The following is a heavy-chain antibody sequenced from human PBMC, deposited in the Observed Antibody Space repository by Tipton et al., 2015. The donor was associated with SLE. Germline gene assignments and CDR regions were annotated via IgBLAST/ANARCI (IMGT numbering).Heavy chain of an antibody. J-gene: IGHJ3*02. V-gene: IGHV4-59*07. CDR2: IYKSGTT. D-gene: IGHD1-14*01. Sequence: TLSLTCSVSGGSIGSYSWSWIRQPPGKGLEWIGYIYKSGTTNCNPSLKSRVTISLDTSKNQFSLKLTSVTAADTAVYYCARGGSGAFDTWGQGTMVTVSS. CDR3: ARGGSGAFDT. CDR1: GGSIGSYS.